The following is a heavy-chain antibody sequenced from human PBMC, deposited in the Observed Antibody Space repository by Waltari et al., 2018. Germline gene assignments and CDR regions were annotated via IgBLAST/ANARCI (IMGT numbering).Heavy chain of an antibody. Sequence: QVQLVQSGAEVKKSGASVKVSCKASGYSFPDHYIHWVRQAPGQGLEWMGWINPKSGGTKYAQKFQSRVTMTRDTSISTASMEVSRLRSDDTAVSYFPRNRGMCSPSYSFDVWGQGTMVAVSS. CDR2: INPKSGGT. J-gene: IGHJ3*01. CDR1: GYSFPDHY. V-gene: IGHV1-2*02. CDR3: PRNRGMCSPSYSFDV. D-gene: IGHD6-13*01.